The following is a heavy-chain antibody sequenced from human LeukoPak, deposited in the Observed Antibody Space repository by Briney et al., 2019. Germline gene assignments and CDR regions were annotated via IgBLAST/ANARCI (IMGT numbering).Heavy chain of an antibody. CDR3: AKESDYSNYYVNWFDP. D-gene: IGHD4-11*01. Sequence: GGSLRLSCAASGFTFSSYAMSWVRQAPGKGLEWVSAISGSGGSTYYADSVKGRFTISRDNSKNTLYLQMNSLRAEDTAVYYCAKESDYSNYYVNWFDPWGQGTLVTVSS. CDR1: GFTFSSYA. CDR2: ISGSGGST. J-gene: IGHJ5*02. V-gene: IGHV3-23*01.